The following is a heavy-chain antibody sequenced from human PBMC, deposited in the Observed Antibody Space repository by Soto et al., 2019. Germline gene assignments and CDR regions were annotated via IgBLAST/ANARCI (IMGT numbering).Heavy chain of an antibody. Sequence: QVQLVESGGGLVKPGGSLRLSCAASGFTFSDYFMSWIRQAPGKGLEWVSYISSSGSTIHYADSVKGRFTISRDNAKNSLSLQMNSLRAEDPAVYSCARVGDDWGYSYYIDVWGQGTTVTVSS. J-gene: IGHJ6*03. CDR3: ARVGDDWGYSYYIDV. CDR2: ISSSGSTI. V-gene: IGHV3-11*01. D-gene: IGHD3-16*01. CDR1: GFTFSDYF.